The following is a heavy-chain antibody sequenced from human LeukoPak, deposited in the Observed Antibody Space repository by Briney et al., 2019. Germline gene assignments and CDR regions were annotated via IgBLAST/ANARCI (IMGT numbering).Heavy chain of an antibody. Sequence: ASVKASCKASGYTFTGYYMHWVRQAPGKGLEWMGWINPNSGGTNYAQKFQGRVTMTRDTSISTAYMELSRLRSEDTAVYYCARARRGYSGYGPHYYYYYMDVWGKGTTVTVSS. D-gene: IGHD5-12*01. J-gene: IGHJ6*03. CDR1: GYTFTGYY. CDR2: INPNSGGT. CDR3: ARARRGYSGYGPHYYYYYMDV. V-gene: IGHV1-2*02.